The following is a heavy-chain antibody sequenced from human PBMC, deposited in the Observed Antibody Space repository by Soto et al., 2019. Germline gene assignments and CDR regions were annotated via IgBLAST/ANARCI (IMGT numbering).Heavy chain of an antibody. CDR1: GFTFSSYG. CDR2: IWYDGSNK. V-gene: IGHV3-33*01. J-gene: IGHJ4*02. Sequence: GGSLRLSCAASGFTFSSYGMHWVRQAPGKGLEWVAVIWYDGSNKYYADSVKGRFTISRDNSKNTLYLQMNSLRAEDTAVYYCARSGRTYYYDSSGYLIWGQGTLVTVSS. D-gene: IGHD3-22*01. CDR3: ARSGRTYYYDSSGYLI.